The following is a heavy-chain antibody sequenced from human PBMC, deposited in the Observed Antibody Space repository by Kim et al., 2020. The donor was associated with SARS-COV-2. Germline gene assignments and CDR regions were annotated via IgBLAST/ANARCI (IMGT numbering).Heavy chain of an antibody. Sequence: FQGRVAITADESTSTAYMELSSLRSEDTAVYYCARDKGGSCPFYCYGMDVWGQGTTVTVSS. CDR3: ARDKGGSCPFYCYGMDV. J-gene: IGHJ6*02. D-gene: IGHD2-15*01. V-gene: IGHV1-69*01.